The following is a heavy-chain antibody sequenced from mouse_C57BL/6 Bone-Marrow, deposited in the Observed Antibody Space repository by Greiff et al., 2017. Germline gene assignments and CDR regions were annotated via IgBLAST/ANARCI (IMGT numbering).Heavy chain of an antibody. V-gene: IGHV1-5*01. CDR3: TREGYYYGSSFHWYFDV. D-gene: IGHD1-1*01. CDR2: IYPGNSDT. CDR1: GYTFTSYW. J-gene: IGHJ1*03. Sequence: EVQLVESGTVLARPGASVKMSCKTSGYTFTSYWMHWVKQRPGQGLEWIGAIYPGNSDTSYNQKFQGKAKLTAVTSASTAYMELSSLTNEDSAVYYCTREGYYYGSSFHWYFDVWGTGTTVTVSS.